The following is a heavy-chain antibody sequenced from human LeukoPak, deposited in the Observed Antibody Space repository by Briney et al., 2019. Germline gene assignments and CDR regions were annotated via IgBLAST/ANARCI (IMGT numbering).Heavy chain of an antibody. CDR1: GFTLSSYE. D-gene: IGHD3-10*02. CDR2: ISSSGSTT. J-gene: IGHJ6*04. Sequence: PGGSLRLSCAASGFTLSSYEMSCVRQAPGRGRGWVSYISSSGSTTYYADSVKGRFTISRDNAKNSLYLQMNSLRAEDTAVYYCAELGITMIGGVWGKGTTVTISS. V-gene: IGHV3-48*03. CDR3: AELGITMIGGV.